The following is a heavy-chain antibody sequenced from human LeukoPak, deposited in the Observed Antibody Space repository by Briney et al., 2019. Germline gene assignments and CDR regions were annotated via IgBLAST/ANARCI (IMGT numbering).Heavy chain of an antibody. CDR1: GFTVSSNY. CDR2: IYSGSST. V-gene: IGHV3-66*01. D-gene: IGHD4-17*01. Sequence: PGGPLRLSCAASGFTVSSNYMSWVRQAPGKGLEWVSVIYSGSSTYYADSVRGIFTISRDNSKNTLYLQMNSLSAEDTAVYYCARAVDYGDFYPSPFDYWGQGTLVTVSS. J-gene: IGHJ4*02. CDR3: ARAVDYGDFYPSPFDY.